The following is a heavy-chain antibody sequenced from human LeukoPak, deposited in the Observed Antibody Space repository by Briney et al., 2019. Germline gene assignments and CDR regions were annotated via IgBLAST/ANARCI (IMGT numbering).Heavy chain of an antibody. CDR2: IYYSGST. Sequence: SETLSLTCTVSGGSISSSSYYWGWIRQPPGKGLEWIGSIYYSGSTYYNPSLKSRVTISVDTSKNQFSLKLSSVTAADTAVYYCARGEYFGHFDLWGRGTLVTVSS. CDR1: GGSISSSSYY. D-gene: IGHD3-10*01. J-gene: IGHJ2*01. CDR3: ARGEYFGHFDL. V-gene: IGHV4-39*07.